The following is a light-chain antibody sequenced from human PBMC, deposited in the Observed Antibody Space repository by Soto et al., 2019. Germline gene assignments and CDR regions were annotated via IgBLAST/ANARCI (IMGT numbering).Light chain of an antibody. CDR1: NNGTKS. J-gene: IGLJ1*01. CDR2: DDK. Sequence: SYELTQPPSVSVSPGQKASITCGGDNNGTKSVHWYQQRPGQAPVLVVYDDKKRPSGIPERFSGSNSGNTATLKISRVETGDETDYYCQVCETFGDHNFVFGDGTQVTVL. CDR3: QVCETFGDHNFV. V-gene: IGLV3-21*02.